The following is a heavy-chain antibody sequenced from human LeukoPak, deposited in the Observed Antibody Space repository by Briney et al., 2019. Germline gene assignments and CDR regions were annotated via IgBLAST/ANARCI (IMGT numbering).Heavy chain of an antibody. CDR1: GGSISSGDYY. D-gene: IGHD3-10*01. CDR2: IYYNGGT. CDR3: ARTSLGGAWFDP. J-gene: IGHJ5*02. Sequence: SETLSLTCTVSGGSISSGDYYWRWIRQPPGKGLEWIGYIYYNGGTYYNPSLKSRVTISVDTSKNQFSLKLSSVTAADTAVDYCARTSLGGAWFDPWGQGTLVTVSS. V-gene: IGHV4-30-4*08.